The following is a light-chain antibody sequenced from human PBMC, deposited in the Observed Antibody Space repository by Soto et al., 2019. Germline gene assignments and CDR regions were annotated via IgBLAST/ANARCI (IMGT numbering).Light chain of an antibody. V-gene: IGKV1-39*01. CDR1: ENINRH. Sequence: DIQMTQSPSSPSASVGDRVTITCRASENINRHLNWYHQQPGKAPKLLIYGASSLQNGVPLRFRGGGSGTDFTLIITNLQPEDFATYFCQQSYTAPSITFGQGTRLEIK. J-gene: IGKJ5*01. CDR3: QQSYTAPSIT. CDR2: GAS.